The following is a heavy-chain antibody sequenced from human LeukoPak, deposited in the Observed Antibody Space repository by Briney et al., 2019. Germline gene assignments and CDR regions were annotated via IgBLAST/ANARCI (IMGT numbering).Heavy chain of an antibody. CDR1: GFTFSSYS. CDR2: ISSSSSTI. CDR3: AIGIHY. V-gene: IGHV3-48*01. Sequence: GASLRLSCAATGFTFSSYSMNWVRQAPGKGLEWVSYISSSSSTIYYADSVKGRFTISRDNAKNSLYLQMNNLRAEDTAVYYCAIGIHYWAQGTLVTVSS. D-gene: IGHD3-3*02. J-gene: IGHJ4*02.